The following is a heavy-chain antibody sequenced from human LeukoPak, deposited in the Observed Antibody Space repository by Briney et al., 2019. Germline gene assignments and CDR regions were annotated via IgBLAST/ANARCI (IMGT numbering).Heavy chain of an antibody. CDR1: GFNISHSY. CDR3: ARIDFATLYYFDY. D-gene: IGHD3-3*01. CDR2: IYSGGST. Sequence: PGGSLRLSCVVSGFNISHSYTSWVRQAPGRGLEWVSIIYSGGSTYYADSVKGRFTVSRHNSQNTLYLQMNSLRAEDTAVYYCARIDFATLYYFDYWGQGTLVTVSS. V-gene: IGHV3-53*04. J-gene: IGHJ4*02.